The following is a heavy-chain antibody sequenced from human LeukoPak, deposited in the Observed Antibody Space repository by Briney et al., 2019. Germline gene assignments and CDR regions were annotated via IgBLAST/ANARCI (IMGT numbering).Heavy chain of an antibody. CDR1: GFTFSSYG. CDR2: ISYDGIYK. D-gene: IGHD6-19*01. Sequence: GGSLRLSCAASGFTFSSYGMHWVRQAPGKGLEWVAYISYDGIYKNYTDSVKGRFTIARDNSKTTLYLQVISLRPEDSAVYFCAKDRSTGWYAGFDFWGQGTLVTVST. J-gene: IGHJ5*01. V-gene: IGHV3-30*18. CDR3: AKDRSTGWYAGFDF.